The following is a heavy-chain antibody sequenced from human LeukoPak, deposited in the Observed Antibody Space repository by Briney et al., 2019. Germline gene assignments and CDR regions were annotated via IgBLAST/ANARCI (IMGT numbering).Heavy chain of an antibody. V-gene: IGHV4-34*01. Sequence: SETLSLTCAVHSGSFSCYYCSLTLQPPGKGLEWIGEINHSGSTNYNPSLKSRVTISVDTSKNQFSLKLSSVTAADTAVYYCALGSPLYYYYMDVWGKGTTVTVSS. CDR2: INHSGST. D-gene: IGHD6-25*01. CDR3: ALGSPLYYYYMDV. CDR1: SGSFSCYY. J-gene: IGHJ6*03.